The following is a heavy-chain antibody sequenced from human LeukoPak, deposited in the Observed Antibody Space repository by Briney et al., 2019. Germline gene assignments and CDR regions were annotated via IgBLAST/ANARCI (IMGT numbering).Heavy chain of an antibody. V-gene: IGHV4-4*07. Sequence: SETLSLTCTVSGDSISNFYWSWIRQPAEKGLEWIGRVYSSGSTNYHPSLKSRVSMSVDTSKNQYSLRLISVTAADTAVYYCARAGFGSGWHYFDYWGRGILVSVSS. CDR1: GDSISNFY. CDR2: VYSSGST. D-gene: IGHD6-19*01. CDR3: ARAGFGSGWHYFDY. J-gene: IGHJ4*01.